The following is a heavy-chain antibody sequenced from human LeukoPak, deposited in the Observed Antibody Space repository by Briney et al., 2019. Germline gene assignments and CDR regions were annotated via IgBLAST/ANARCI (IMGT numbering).Heavy chain of an antibody. CDR2: IYSGGST. Sequence: GGSLRLSCAASGFTFDDCAMHWVRQAPGKGLEWVSVIYSGGSTYYADSVKGRFTISRDNSKNTLYLQMNSLRAEDTAVYYCARGYCSSTSCYRYAFDIWGQGTMVTVSS. J-gene: IGHJ3*02. CDR1: GFTFDDCA. D-gene: IGHD2-2*01. CDR3: ARGYCSSTSCYRYAFDI. V-gene: IGHV3-53*01.